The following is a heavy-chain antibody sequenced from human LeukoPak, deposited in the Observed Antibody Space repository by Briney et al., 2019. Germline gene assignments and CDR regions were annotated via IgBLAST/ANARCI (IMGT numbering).Heavy chain of an antibody. J-gene: IGHJ1*01. V-gene: IGHV3-66*01. Sequence: GGSLRLSCAASGFTVSSNYMSWVRQAPGKGLEWVSVIYSGGSTYYADSVKGRFTISRDNSKNTLYLQMNSLRAEDTAVYYCAKFPNIVVVVMAYFQHWGQGTLVTVSS. CDR1: GFTVSSNY. CDR3: AKFPNIVVVVMAYFQH. CDR2: IYSGGST. D-gene: IGHD2-15*01.